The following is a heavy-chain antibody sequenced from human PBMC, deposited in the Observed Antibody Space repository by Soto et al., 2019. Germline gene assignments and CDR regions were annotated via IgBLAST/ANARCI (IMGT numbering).Heavy chain of an antibody. CDR3: ARDRYDILTGYSTVYYYYYGMDV. CDR2: VYFTGTT. D-gene: IGHD3-9*01. CDR1: GGSVSNGMYY. V-gene: IGHV4-61*01. J-gene: IGHJ6*02. Sequence: PSETLSLTCTVSGGSVSNGMYYWSWIRQPPGKGLEWIGNVYFTGTTIYNPSLKSRVTISVDTSKNQFSLKLSSVTAADTAVYYCARDRYDILTGYSTVYYYYYGMDVWGQGTTVTVSS.